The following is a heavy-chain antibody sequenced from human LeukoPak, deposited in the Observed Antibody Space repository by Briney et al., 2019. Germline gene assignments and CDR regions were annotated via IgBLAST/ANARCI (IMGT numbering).Heavy chain of an antibody. CDR3: ACITAYSAFDI. CDR1: GGSISSSSYS. J-gene: IGHJ3*02. D-gene: IGHD2-15*01. CDR2: IYYSGST. Sequence: SETLSPTCTVSGGSISSSSYSRGWIRQPPGKGLEWIGSIYYSGSTYYNPSLKSRVTISVDTSKNQFSLKLSSVTAADTAVYYCACITAYSAFDIWGQGTMVTVSS. V-gene: IGHV4-39*01.